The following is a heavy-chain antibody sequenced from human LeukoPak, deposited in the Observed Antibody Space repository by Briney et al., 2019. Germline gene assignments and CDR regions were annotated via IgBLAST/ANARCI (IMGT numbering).Heavy chain of an antibody. Sequence: GGSLRLSCAASGFTFSSFGMHWVRQAPGKGLEWVAVIWFDGSNKYYSDSVKGRFTISRDNAKNSLYLQMNSLRAEDTAVYYCARDRRRLSGDIVATAFDYWGQGTLVTVSS. CDR2: IWFDGSNK. J-gene: IGHJ4*02. CDR1: GFTFSSFG. D-gene: IGHD5-12*01. V-gene: IGHV3-33*01. CDR3: ARDRRRLSGDIVATAFDY.